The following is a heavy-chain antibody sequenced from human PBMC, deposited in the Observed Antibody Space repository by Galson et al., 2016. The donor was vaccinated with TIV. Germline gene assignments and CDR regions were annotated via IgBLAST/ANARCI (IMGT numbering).Heavy chain of an antibody. Sequence: SLRLSCAASGFTFSGYGTHWVRQAPGKGLEWVALISFDGSNKYYADSVKGRFTISRDNSKNTLSLQMNSLSAEDTAVYYCASDTSGYYLTAFDYWGQGTLSPSPQ. CDR2: ISFDGSNK. D-gene: IGHD3-22*01. J-gene: IGHJ4*02. V-gene: IGHV3-30*03. CDR3: ASDTSGYYLTAFDY. CDR1: GFTFSGYG.